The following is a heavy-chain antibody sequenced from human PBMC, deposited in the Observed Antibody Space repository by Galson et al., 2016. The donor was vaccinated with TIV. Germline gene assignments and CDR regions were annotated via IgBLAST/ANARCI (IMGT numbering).Heavy chain of an antibody. Sequence: SVKVSCKASGNTFNTYTFHWVRQAPGQGPVWLGRITPAFGTTDVAQKFQGRVAITADKSTTTIYMDLSSLKSDDTGFYYCARGGQLVRYFDYWGQGSLVTVSS. CDR2: ITPAFGTT. CDR3: ARGGQLVRYFDY. J-gene: IGHJ4*02. D-gene: IGHD6-6*01. CDR1: GNTFNTYT. V-gene: IGHV1-69*08.